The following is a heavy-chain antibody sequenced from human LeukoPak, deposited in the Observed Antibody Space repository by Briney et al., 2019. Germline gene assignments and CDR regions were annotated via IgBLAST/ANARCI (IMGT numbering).Heavy chain of an antibody. J-gene: IGHJ3*02. V-gene: IGHV3-30*02. CDR1: GFTFSSYG. Sequence: GGSLKLSCAASGFTFSSYGMHWVRQAPGKGLEWVAFIRYDGSNKYYADSVKGRFTISRDNSKNTLYLQMNSLRAEDTAVYYCTNTPFYDFWSGYYKTDAFDIWGQGTMVTVSS. CDR3: TNTPFYDFWSGYYKTDAFDI. CDR2: IRYDGSNK. D-gene: IGHD3-3*01.